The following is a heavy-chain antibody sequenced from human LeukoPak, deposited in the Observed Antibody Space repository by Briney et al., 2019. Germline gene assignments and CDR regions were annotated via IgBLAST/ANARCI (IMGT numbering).Heavy chain of an antibody. V-gene: IGHV4-4*07. Sequence: SETLSLTCTVSGGSISSYYWSWIRQPAGKGLEWIGRIYTSGSTNYNPSLKSRVTISVKTSKNQFSLKLRSVTAADTAVYYCARVTGYTIEDYFDYWGQGTLVTVSS. CDR3: ARVTGYTIEDYFDY. CDR1: GGSISSYY. J-gene: IGHJ4*02. D-gene: IGHD3-9*01. CDR2: IYTSGST.